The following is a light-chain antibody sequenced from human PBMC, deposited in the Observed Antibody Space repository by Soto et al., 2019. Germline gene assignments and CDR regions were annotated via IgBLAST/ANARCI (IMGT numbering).Light chain of an antibody. J-gene: IGLJ1*01. CDR1: SSDVGAYDS. Sequence: SALTQPASVSGSPGQSIAISCTGTSSDVGAYDSVCWYQQHPGKAPKLIIFGVSNRPSGVSNRFSGHKSGNTASLTISGLQAEDEADYYCSSYTGDSSYVFGTGTKLTVL. CDR2: GVS. CDR3: SSYTGDSSYV. V-gene: IGLV2-14*03.